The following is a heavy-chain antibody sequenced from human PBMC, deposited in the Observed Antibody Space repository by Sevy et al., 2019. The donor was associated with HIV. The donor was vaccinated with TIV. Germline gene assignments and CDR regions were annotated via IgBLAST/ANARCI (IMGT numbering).Heavy chain of an antibody. J-gene: IGHJ3*02. CDR3: ARVKSGYRGDGDAFDI. D-gene: IGHD5-12*01. CDR2: ISSSSSTI. CDR1: GFTFSSYS. V-gene: IGHV3-48*02. Sequence: GGCLRLSCAASGFTFSSYSMNWVRQAPGKGLECVSYISSSSSTIYYADSVKGRFTISRDNAKNSLYLQMNSLRDEDTAVYYCARVKSGYRGDGDAFDIWGQGTMVTVSS.